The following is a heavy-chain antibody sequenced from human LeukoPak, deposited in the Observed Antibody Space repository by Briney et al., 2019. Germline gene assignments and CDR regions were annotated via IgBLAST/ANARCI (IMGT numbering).Heavy chain of an antibody. V-gene: IGHV1-69*13. CDR2: IIPIFGTA. Sequence: SVKVSCKASGGTFSSYAISWVRQAPGQGLEWMGGIIPIFGTASYAQKFQGRVTITADESTSTAYMELSSLRSEDTAVYYCAREGVGELSFDYWGQGTLVTVSS. J-gene: IGHJ4*02. CDR3: AREGVGELSFDY. D-gene: IGHD3-16*01. CDR1: GGTFSSYA.